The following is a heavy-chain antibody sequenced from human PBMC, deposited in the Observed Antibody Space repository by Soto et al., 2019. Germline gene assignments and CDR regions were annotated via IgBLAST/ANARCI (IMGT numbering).Heavy chain of an antibody. V-gene: IGHV3-23*01. D-gene: IGHD2-2*02. J-gene: IGHJ4*02. Sequence: GGSLRLSCAASGFTFSSYAMSWVRQAPGKGLEWVSAISGSGGSTYYADSVKGRFTISRDNSKNTLYLQMNSLRAEDTAVYYCAKSPSIVVVPAAIDYWGQGTLVTVSS. CDR2: ISGSGGST. CDR1: GFTFSSYA. CDR3: AKSPSIVVVPAAIDY.